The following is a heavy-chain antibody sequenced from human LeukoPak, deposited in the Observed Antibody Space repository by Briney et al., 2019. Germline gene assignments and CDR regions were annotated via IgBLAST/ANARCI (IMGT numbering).Heavy chain of an antibody. Sequence: PGGSLRLSCAASGVTFSSYWMSWVRQAPGKGLEWVANIKQDGSEKYYVDSVKGRFTISRDNAKNSLYLQMNSLRAEDTAVYYCARDKDWFDPWGQGTLVTVSS. V-gene: IGHV3-7*01. CDR3: ARDKDWFDP. J-gene: IGHJ5*02. CDR1: GVTFSSYW. CDR2: IKQDGSEK.